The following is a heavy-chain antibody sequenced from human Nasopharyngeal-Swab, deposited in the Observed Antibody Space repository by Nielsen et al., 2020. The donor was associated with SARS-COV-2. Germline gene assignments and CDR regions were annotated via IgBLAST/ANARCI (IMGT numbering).Heavy chain of an antibody. CDR2: IYHSGST. V-gene: IGHV4-4*02. CDR3: SGDFWSGYPDAFDI. Sequence: WSRQSPGKGLEWIGEIYHSGSTNYNPSLKRRVTISVDKSKNQFSLKLSSVTAADTAVYYCSGDFWSGYPDAFDIWGQGTMVTVSS. D-gene: IGHD3-3*01. J-gene: IGHJ3*02.